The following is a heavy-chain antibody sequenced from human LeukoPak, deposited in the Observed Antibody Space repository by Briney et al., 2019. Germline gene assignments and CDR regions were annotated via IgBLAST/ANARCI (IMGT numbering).Heavy chain of an antibody. CDR3: ARPDYYGSGSYYAY. V-gene: IGHV3-30-3*01. CDR1: GFTFSSYA. CDR2: ISYDGSNK. D-gene: IGHD3-10*01. J-gene: IGHJ4*02. Sequence: GGSLGLSCAASGFTFSSYAMHWVRQAPGKGLEWVAVISYDGSNKYYADSVKGRFTISRDNSKNTLYLQMNSLRAEDTAVYYCARPDYYGSGSYYAYWGQGTLVTVSS.